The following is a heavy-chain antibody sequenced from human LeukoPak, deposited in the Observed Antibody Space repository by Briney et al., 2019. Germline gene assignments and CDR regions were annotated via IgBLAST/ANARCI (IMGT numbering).Heavy chain of an antibody. Sequence: GGSLRLSCAAPGFTFSSYAMSWVRQAPGKGLEWVSAISGSGGSTYYADSVKGRFTISRDNSKNTLYLQMNSLRAEDTAVYYCAKGYYYDSSGYAFWGQGTLVTVSS. CDR2: ISGSGGST. J-gene: IGHJ4*02. CDR1: GFTFSSYA. D-gene: IGHD3-22*01. V-gene: IGHV3-23*01. CDR3: AKGYYYDSSGYAF.